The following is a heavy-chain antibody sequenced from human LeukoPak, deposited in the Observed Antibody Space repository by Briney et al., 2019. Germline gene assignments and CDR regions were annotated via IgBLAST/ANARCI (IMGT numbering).Heavy chain of an antibody. V-gene: IGHV3-30-3*01. Sequence: PGGSLRLSCAASGFTFSSYAMHWVRQAPGKGLEWVAVISYDGSNKYYADSVKGRFTISRDNSKNTLYLQMNSPRAEDTAVYYCAREWGYYDNGPRGVVQHWGQGTLVTVSS. CDR1: GFTFSSYA. J-gene: IGHJ1*01. D-gene: IGHD3-22*01. CDR2: ISYDGSNK. CDR3: AREWGYYDNGPRGVVQH.